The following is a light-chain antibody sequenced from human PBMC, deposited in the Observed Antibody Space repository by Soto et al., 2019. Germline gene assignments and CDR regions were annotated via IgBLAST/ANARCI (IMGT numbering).Light chain of an antibody. CDR2: RAS. V-gene: IGKV1-5*03. Sequence: DIQIPQSPSSLSASVGDKVTNTCRARQNVSIRLAWYQLKPGNAPKLLIHRASSLEDVVASRFSGSGSGTEFTLTISSLQPDDFATYNCQQYNSYGTFGQGTKVDIK. CDR3: QQYNSYGT. J-gene: IGKJ1*01. CDR1: QNVSIR.